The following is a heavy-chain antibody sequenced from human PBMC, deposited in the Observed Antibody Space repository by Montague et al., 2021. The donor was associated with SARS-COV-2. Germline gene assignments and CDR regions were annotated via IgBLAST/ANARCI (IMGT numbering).Heavy chain of an antibody. CDR3: AREGTGTNYYYYGMDA. CDR1: GGSISSYY. V-gene: IGHV4-59*01. J-gene: IGHJ6*02. CDR2: IYYSGST. D-gene: IGHD1-1*01. Sequence: SQTLSLTCTVSGGSISSYYWSWIRQPPGKGLEWIGYIYYSGSTNYNPSLKSRVTISVDTSKNQFSLKLSSVTAADTAVYYCAREGTGTNYYYYGMDAWGQGTTVTVSS.